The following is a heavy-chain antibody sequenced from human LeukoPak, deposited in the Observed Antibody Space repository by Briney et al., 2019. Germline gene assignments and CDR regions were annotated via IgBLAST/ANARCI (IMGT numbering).Heavy chain of an antibody. Sequence: PSETLSLTCTVSGSSISSGYYWGWIRQPPGEGLEWIGYIYYSGSTNYNPSLKSRVTISVDMSKNQFSLKLSSVTAADTAVYYCARALQPGVYAFDIWGQGTMVTVSS. CDR2: IYYSGST. J-gene: IGHJ3*02. V-gene: IGHV4-61*01. CDR1: GSSISSGYY. CDR3: ARALQPGVYAFDI. D-gene: IGHD6-13*01.